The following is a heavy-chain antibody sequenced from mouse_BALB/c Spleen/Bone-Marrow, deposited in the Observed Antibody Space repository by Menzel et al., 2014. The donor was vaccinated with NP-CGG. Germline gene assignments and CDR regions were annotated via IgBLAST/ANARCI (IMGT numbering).Heavy chain of an antibody. J-gene: IGHJ4*01. CDR1: GFTFSDYY. CDR2: ISDGGSYT. V-gene: IGHV5-4*02. D-gene: IGHD1-2*01. CDR3: ARVLRPHYYAMDY. Sequence: EVQRVESRGGLVKPGGSLKLSCAASGFTFSDYYMYWVRQTPEKRLEWVATISDGGSYTYYPDSVKGRFTISRDNAKNNLYLQMSSLKSEDTAMYYCARVLRPHYYAMDYWGQGTSVTVSS.